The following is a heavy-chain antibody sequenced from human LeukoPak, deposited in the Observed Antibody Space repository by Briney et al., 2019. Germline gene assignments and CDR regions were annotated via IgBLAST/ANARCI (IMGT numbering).Heavy chain of an antibody. J-gene: IGHJ4*02. D-gene: IGHD1-20*01. CDR2: ISTSSTYI. CDR1: GFTFSSYS. CDR3: ARDPPFIIGTTFFDY. V-gene: IGHV3-21*01. Sequence: GGSLRLSCAASGFTFSSYSMNWVRQAPGKGLEWVSSISTSSTYIYYADSVKGRFTISRDNAKKSLYLQMNSLRAEDTAVYYCARDPPFIIGTTFFDYWGQGTLVTVSS.